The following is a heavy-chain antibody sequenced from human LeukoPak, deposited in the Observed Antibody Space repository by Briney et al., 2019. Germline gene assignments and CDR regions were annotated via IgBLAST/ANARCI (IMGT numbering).Heavy chain of an antibody. CDR2: IYYSGST. CDR1: GGSISSYY. J-gene: IGHJ4*02. Sequence: PSETLSLTCTASGGSISSYYWSWIRQPPGKGLEWIGYIYYSGSTNYNPSLKSRVTISVDTSKNQFSLKLSSVTAADTAVYHCARVYYDYVWGSYRHDYWGQGTLVTVSS. CDR3: ARVYYDYVWGSYRHDY. V-gene: IGHV4-59*01. D-gene: IGHD3-16*02.